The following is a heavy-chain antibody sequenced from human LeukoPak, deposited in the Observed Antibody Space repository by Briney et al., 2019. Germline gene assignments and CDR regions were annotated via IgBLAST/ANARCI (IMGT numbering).Heavy chain of an antibody. D-gene: IGHD1-1*01. CDR3: ARGSPTLDY. J-gene: IGHJ4*02. Sequence: PGGSLRLSCAASGFTFSSYSMNWVRQAPGKGLEWVSSISSGSSSIYYADSVKGRFTISRDNAKNPLYLQMNSLRAEDTAVYYCARGSPTLDYWGQGTLVTVSS. CDR2: ISSGSSSI. V-gene: IGHV3-21*01. CDR1: GFTFSSYS.